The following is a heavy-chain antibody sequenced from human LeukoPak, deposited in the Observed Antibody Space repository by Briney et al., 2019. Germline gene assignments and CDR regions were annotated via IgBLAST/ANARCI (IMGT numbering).Heavy chain of an antibody. Sequence: GGSLRLSCAASGFTFSRSAMTWVRQAPGKGLEWVASLSGTRDSRGAIYADSVKGRFTISRDDSKSTLFLRMNRLTAEDTAIYYCAKTRSSSSHYFYFMDVWAKGVTVIVSS. CDR2: LSGTRDSRGA. CDR1: GFTFSRSA. D-gene: IGHD6-6*01. CDR3: AKTRSSSSHYFYFMDV. V-gene: IGHV3-23*01. J-gene: IGHJ6*03.